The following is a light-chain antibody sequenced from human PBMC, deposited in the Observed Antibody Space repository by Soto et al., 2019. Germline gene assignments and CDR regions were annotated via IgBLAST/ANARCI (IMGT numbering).Light chain of an antibody. V-gene: IGLV2-8*01. Sequence: QSALTQPPSASGSPGQSVTISCTGASSDVGGYNYVSWCQQHPGKAPKLMIYEVTKRPSGVPDRFSGSKSGNTASLTVSGLQSEVEADYHCSSYASSNHLVFGGGARL. CDR1: SSDVGGYNY. CDR2: EVT. CDR3: SSYASSNHLV. J-gene: IGLJ3*02.